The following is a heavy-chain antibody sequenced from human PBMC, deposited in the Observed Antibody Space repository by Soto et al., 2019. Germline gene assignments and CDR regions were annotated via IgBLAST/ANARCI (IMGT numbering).Heavy chain of an antibody. D-gene: IGHD3-16*01. V-gene: IGHV4-31*11. CDR2: IYYSGST. J-gene: IGHJ6*02. CDR1: GGSISSGGYY. Sequence: SETLSLTCAVSGGSISSGGYYWSWIRQHPGKGLEWIGYIYYSGSTYYNPSLESRVTISVDTSKNQFSLKLSSVTAADTAVYYCARDSTGFVGYYYYGMDVWGQGTTVTVSS. CDR3: ARDSTGFVGYYYYGMDV.